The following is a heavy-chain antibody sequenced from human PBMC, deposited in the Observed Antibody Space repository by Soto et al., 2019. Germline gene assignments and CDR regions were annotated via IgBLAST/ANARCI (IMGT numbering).Heavy chain of an antibody. Sequence: SETLSLTCTVSGGSISSGGYYWSWIRQHPGKGLEWIGYIYYSGSTYYNPSLRSRVTISVDTSKNQFSLKLSSVTAADTAVYYCARASFDTAMANYWGQGTLVTVSS. CDR1: GGSISSGGYY. V-gene: IGHV4-31*03. D-gene: IGHD5-18*01. CDR3: ARASFDTAMANY. J-gene: IGHJ4*02. CDR2: IYYSGST.